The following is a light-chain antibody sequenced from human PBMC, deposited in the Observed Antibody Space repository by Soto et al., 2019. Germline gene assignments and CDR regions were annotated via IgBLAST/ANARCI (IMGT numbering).Light chain of an antibody. V-gene: IGLV2-14*01. CDR2: DVS. CDR1: SSDIGAYNY. J-gene: IGLJ2*01. CDR3: SSYTSSSTLV. Sequence: QSALTQPASVSGSPGQSITISCTGTSSDIGAYNYVSWYQQHPGKAPKLMIYDVSNRPSGVSNRFSGSKSAHTASLTISGLQDEDEADYYCSSYTSSSTLVFGGGTKLTVL.